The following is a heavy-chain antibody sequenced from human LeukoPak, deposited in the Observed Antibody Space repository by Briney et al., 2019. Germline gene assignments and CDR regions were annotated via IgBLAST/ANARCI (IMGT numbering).Heavy chain of an antibody. Sequence: GGSLRLSCAASRLTFSSYSMNWVRQAPGKGLEWVSAISGSGGSTYYADSVKGRFTISRDNSKNTLYLQMNSLRAEDTAVYYCAKDNVIVGLTPFMDVWGQGTTVTLSS. CDR2: ISGSGGST. CDR3: AKDNVIVGLTPFMDV. CDR1: RLTFSSYS. D-gene: IGHD3-22*01. J-gene: IGHJ6*02. V-gene: IGHV3-23*01.